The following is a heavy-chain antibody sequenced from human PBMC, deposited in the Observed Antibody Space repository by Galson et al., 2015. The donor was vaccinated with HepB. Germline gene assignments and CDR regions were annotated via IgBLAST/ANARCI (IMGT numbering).Heavy chain of an antibody. Sequence: SLRLSCAASGFTFSDYYMSWIRQAPGKGLEWVSYISSSGSTIYYADSVKGRFTISRDNAKNSLYLQMNSLRAEDTAVYYCARVQGYSSSWYLSSAFDIWGQGTMVTVSS. CDR2: ISSSGSTI. D-gene: IGHD6-13*01. CDR3: ARVQGYSSSWYLSSAFDI. V-gene: IGHV3-11*01. CDR1: GFTFSDYY. J-gene: IGHJ3*02.